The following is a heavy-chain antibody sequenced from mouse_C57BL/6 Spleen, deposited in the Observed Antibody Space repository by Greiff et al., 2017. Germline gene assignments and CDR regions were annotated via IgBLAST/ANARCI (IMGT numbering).Heavy chain of an antibody. CDR2: INPNYGTS. V-gene: IGHV1-39*01. J-gene: IGHJ4*01. D-gene: IGHD2-10*02. Sequence: EVQLQQSGRGLVKPGASVKISCEASGYSFTDYNMNWVQQSNGKSLEWIGVINPNYGTSSYKQKFKGKATLTVDQSSSKAYMQLNRLTSEDSAVYYCARSGKIVWYAMDYWGQGTSGTVSS. CDR1: GYSFTDYN. CDR3: ARSGKIVWYAMDY.